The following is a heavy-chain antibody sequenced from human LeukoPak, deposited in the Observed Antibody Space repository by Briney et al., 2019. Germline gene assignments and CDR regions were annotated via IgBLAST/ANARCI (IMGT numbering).Heavy chain of an antibody. CDR1: GFTFSSSA. Sequence: PGGSLRLSCVASGFTFSSSAMSWVRQAPGKGLEWVSVIYSGGSTYYADSVKGRFTISRDNSKNTLYLQMNSLRAEDTAVYYCAREDGIVGATTLWGQGTLVTVSS. CDR2: IYSGGST. CDR3: AREDGIVGATTL. V-gene: IGHV3-66*01. J-gene: IGHJ4*02. D-gene: IGHD1-26*01.